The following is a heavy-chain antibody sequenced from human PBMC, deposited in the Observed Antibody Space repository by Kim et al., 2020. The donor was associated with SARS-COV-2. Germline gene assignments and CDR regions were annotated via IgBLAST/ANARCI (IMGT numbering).Heavy chain of an antibody. CDR3: ATAQNLDSPDPYCSGGSCYSYFQH. D-gene: IGHD2-15*01. CDR1: GGSISSSSYY. CDR2: IYYSGST. J-gene: IGHJ1*01. V-gene: IGHV4-39*01. Sequence: SETLSLTCTVSGGSISSSSYYWGWIRQPPGKGLEWIGSIYYSGSTYYNPSLKIRVTISVDTSKNQFSLKLSSVTAADTAVYYCATAQNLDSPDPYCSGGSCYSYFQHWGQGTLVTVSS.